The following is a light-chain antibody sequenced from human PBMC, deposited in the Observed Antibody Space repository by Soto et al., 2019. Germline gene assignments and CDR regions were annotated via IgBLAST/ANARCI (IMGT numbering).Light chain of an antibody. CDR3: QQYGSSPRT. Sequence: EIVLTQSPGTLSLSPGERATLSCRASQSVSSSYLAWYQQKPGQAPRLLIYGASSRATGIPDRFSGSGSGIDFTLAVSRLEPEDLAVYYCQQYGSSPRTFGQGTKVEIK. V-gene: IGKV3-20*01. CDR2: GAS. CDR1: QSVSSSY. J-gene: IGKJ1*01.